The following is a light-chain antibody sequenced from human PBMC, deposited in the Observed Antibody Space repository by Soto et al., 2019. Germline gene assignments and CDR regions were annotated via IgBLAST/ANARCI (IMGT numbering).Light chain of an antibody. CDR3: QQYGSSRT. V-gene: IGKV3-20*01. J-gene: IGKJ1*01. CDR1: QSVTGSD. Sequence: EILLTQSPGTLSLSPGERATLSCRASQSVTGSDLAWYQQKPGQAPRLLIYGASYRATGVPDRFSGSGSGPDFTLTITRLEPEDFAVYYCQQYGSSRTFGLGTKVDIK. CDR2: GAS.